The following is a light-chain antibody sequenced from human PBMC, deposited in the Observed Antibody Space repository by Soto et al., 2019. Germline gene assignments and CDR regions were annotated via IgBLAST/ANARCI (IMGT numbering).Light chain of an antibody. CDR2: AAS. V-gene: IGKV1-39*01. Sequence: DIQMTQSPSSLSASVGDRVTITCRASETISTFLNWYQHKPGEAPQLLIYAASSLQGGVPSRFSGSGSGTQFTLTISSLQPEDCAALYCQQSYSMPLTFGGGTKVEIK. CDR3: QQSYSMPLT. CDR1: ETISTF. J-gene: IGKJ4*01.